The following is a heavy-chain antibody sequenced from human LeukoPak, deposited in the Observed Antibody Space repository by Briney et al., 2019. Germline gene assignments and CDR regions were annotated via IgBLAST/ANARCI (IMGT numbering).Heavy chain of an antibody. CDR3: ARVGCFRGSCYWYYFDY. CDR2: INPNSGGT. CDR1: GYTFTGYY. Sequence: GASVKVSCTASGYTFTGYYMHWVRQAPGQGLEWMGWINPNSGGTNYAQKLQGRVTMTRDTSISTAYMELSRLRSDDTAVYYCARVGCFRGSCYWYYFDYWGQGTLVTVSS. J-gene: IGHJ4*02. D-gene: IGHD2-15*01. V-gene: IGHV1-2*02.